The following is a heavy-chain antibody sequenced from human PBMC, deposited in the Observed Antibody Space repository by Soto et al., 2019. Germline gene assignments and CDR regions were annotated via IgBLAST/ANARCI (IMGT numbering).Heavy chain of an antibody. CDR3: ARSIRGPRRFNGMDV. CDR2: IERDDDDK. Sequence: SGPTLVNPTETLTLTCTFSGFSLTSPGMCVSWIRQPPGKALEWLALIERDDDDKYYSTSLKTRLTISKDTRKNQVVLTMANMDPADTGTYYCARSIRGPRRFNGMDVWGQGTTVTISS. J-gene: IGHJ6*02. D-gene: IGHD1-20*01. V-gene: IGHV2-70*13. CDR1: GFSLTSPGMC.